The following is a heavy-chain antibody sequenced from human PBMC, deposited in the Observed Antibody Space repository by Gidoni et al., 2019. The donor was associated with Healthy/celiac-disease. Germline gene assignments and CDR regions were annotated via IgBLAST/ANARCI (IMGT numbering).Heavy chain of an antibody. CDR3: AREGGYYGSGSFDY. CDR1: GFTFSSYW. J-gene: IGHJ4*02. V-gene: IGHV3-7*03. D-gene: IGHD3-10*01. Sequence: EVQLVASGGGLVQPGGSLRLSCAASGFTFSSYWMSWVRQAPGKGLEWVDNIKQDGSEKYYVDSVKGRFTISRDNAKNSLYLQMNSLRAEDTAVYYCAREGGYYGSGSFDYWGQGTLVTVSS. CDR2: IKQDGSEK.